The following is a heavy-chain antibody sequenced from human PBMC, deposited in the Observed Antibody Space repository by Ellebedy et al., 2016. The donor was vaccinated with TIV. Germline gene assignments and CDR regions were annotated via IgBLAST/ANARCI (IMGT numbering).Heavy chain of an antibody. D-gene: IGHD5-12*01. J-gene: IGHJ4*02. Sequence: ASVKVSXKASGYSFTGYFIHWVRQAPGQGLEWMGWITPNSGATDYAQKFQGWVTMTSDTSISTVYMELSRLKSDDTAIYYCARGSGRVAHFDYWGQGTLVTVSS. CDR1: GYSFTGYF. V-gene: IGHV1-2*04. CDR3: ARGSGRVAHFDY. CDR2: ITPNSGAT.